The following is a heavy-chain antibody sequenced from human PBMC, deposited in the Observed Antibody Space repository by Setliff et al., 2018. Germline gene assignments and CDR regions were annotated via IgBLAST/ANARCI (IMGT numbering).Heavy chain of an antibody. D-gene: IGHD6-13*01. Sequence: PGGCMCLSGAPSALTFTSKGMHWVRQAPGKGLVWVSRINGDGSITSYADSVRGRFTISRDSSKNTLYLQMNSLRLEDTAVYYCLVAYTNSWYSSGFDPWGQGTLVTVSS. V-gene: IGHV3-74*01. CDR1: ALTFTSKG. CDR2: INGDGSIT. CDR3: LVAYTNSWYSSGFDP. J-gene: IGHJ5*02.